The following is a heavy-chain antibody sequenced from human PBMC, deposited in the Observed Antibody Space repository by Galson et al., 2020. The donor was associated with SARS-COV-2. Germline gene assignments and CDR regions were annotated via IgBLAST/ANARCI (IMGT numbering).Heavy chain of an antibody. J-gene: IGHJ6*02. D-gene: IGHD1-1*01. CDR1: GFTLSDYG. CDR2: ISGSGRVT. V-gene: IGHV3-23*01. Sequence: GGSLRLSCAASGFTLSDYGTTWVHQAPGKGLEWVSAISGSGRVTYFADYVQCRFTFSRDNSKNTVHLLMNSLRAEYTAVYYCAKANWYSSGYGYYGLDVWCLVTTVTVSS. CDR3: AKANWYSSGYGYYGLDV.